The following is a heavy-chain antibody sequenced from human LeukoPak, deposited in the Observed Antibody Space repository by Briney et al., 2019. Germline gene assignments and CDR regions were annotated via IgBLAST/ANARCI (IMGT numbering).Heavy chain of an antibody. CDR2: IWYDGSNK. CDR1: GFTFSSYG. Sequence: PGRSLRLSCAASGFTFSSYGMHWVRQAPGKGLEWVAVIWYDGSNKYYADSVKGRFTISRDNSKNTLYLQMNSLRAEDTAMFYCAKDLASGSYYLGYWGQGTLVTVSS. D-gene: IGHD1-26*01. CDR3: AKDLASGSYYLGY. J-gene: IGHJ4*02. V-gene: IGHV3-33*06.